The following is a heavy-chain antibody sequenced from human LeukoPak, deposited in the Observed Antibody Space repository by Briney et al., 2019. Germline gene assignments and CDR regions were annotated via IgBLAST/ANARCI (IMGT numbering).Heavy chain of an antibody. CDR1: GFTFSSYA. D-gene: IGHD5-18*01. V-gene: IGHV3-30*02. J-gene: IGHJ4*02. CDR3: AKDIRRGYNYGYDQFAY. Sequence: PGGSLRLSCAASGFTFSSYAMSWVRQAPGKGLEWVAFIAYDGRSEHYAESVKGRFTVSRDNSKNTVYLQMNSLRAEDTAVYYCAKDIRRGYNYGYDQFAYWGQGNLVTVS. CDR2: IAYDGRSE.